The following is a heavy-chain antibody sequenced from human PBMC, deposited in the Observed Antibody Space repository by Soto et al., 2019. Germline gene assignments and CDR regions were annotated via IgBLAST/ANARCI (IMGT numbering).Heavy chain of an antibody. V-gene: IGHV4-30-2*01. CDR3: ARGDILPGYSDS. D-gene: IGHD3-9*01. CDR1: GGSISSGGYS. J-gene: IGHJ4*02. CDR2: IYHSGST. Sequence: SETLSLTCAVSGGSISSGGYSWSWIRQPPGKGLEWIGYIYHSGSTYYNPSLKSRVTISVDRSKNQFSLKLSSVTAADTAVYYCARGDILPGYSDSWGQGTLVTVSS.